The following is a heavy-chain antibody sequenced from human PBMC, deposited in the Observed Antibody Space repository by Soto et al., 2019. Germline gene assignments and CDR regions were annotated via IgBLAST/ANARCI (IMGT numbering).Heavy chain of an antibody. J-gene: IGHJ4*02. Sequence: QVQLKQWGAGLLKPSETLSLTCAVYGGSFRGHYWNWIRQAPGKGLEWIGEINHSGNTNYNPSLTSRVTISVDTSKNQFSLKVRSVAAADTAMFYCARGPEGSNHFDSWGQGTLVTVSS. CDR1: GGSFRGHY. CDR2: INHSGNT. V-gene: IGHV4-34*01. CDR3: ARGPEGSNHFDS.